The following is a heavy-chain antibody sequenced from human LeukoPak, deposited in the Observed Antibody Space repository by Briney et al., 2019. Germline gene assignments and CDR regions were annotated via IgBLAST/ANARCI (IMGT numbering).Heavy chain of an antibody. CDR1: GFTFSSYW. CDR2: IKQDGSEK. V-gene: IGHV3-7*01. CDR3: ARSKGKCGDDCYSAFDI. Sequence: GGSLRLSCAASGFTFSSYWMNWVRQAPGKGLEWVANIKQDGSEKYYVDSVKGRFTISRDNAKNSLYLQMNSLRAEDTAVYYCARSKGKCGDDCYSAFDIWGQGTMLTVSS. D-gene: IGHD2-21*02. J-gene: IGHJ3*02.